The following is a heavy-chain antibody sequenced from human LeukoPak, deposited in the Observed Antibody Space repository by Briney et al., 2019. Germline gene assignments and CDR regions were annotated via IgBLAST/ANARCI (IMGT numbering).Heavy chain of an antibody. V-gene: IGHV1-8*01. D-gene: IGHD3-3*01. CDR1: GYTFTSYD. CDR3: ARGLSGGLRFLEWFPLTRPYYLDY. CDR2: MNPNSGNT. J-gene: IGHJ4*02. Sequence: ASVKVSCKASGYTFTSYDINWVRQATGQGLEWMGWMNPNSGNTGYAQKFQGRVTMTRNTSISTAYMELSSLRSEDTAVYYCARGLSGGLRFLEWFPLTRPYYLDYWGQGTLVTVSS.